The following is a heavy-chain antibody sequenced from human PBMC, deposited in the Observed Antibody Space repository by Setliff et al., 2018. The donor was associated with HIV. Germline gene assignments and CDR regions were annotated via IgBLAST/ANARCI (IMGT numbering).Heavy chain of an antibody. J-gene: IGHJ4*02. CDR1: GFTFSSYA. CDR2: ISGSGGST. V-gene: IGHV3-23*01. Sequence: GGSLRLSCAASGFTFSSYAMSWVRQAPGKGLEWVSAISGSGGSTYYADSVKGRFTISRDNSKNTLYLQMNSLRAEDTAVYYCAKDGPHDRSGRYYSALDSWGQGTLVTVSS. CDR3: AKDGPHDRSGRYYSALDS. D-gene: IGHD3-22*01.